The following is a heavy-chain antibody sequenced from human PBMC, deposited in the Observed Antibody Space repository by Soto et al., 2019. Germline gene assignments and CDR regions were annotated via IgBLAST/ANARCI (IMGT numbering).Heavy chain of an antibody. CDR3: AKGMASSSSWYVDYGMDV. CDR2: ISYDGSNK. J-gene: IGHJ6*02. D-gene: IGHD6-13*01. CDR1: GFTFSSYG. Sequence: QVQLVESGGGVVQPGRSLRLSCAASGFTFSSYGMHWVRQAPGKGLEWVAVISYDGSNKYYADSVKGRFTISRDNSKNTLYLQMNSLRAEDTAVYYCAKGMASSSSWYVDYGMDVWGQGTTVTVSS. V-gene: IGHV3-30*18.